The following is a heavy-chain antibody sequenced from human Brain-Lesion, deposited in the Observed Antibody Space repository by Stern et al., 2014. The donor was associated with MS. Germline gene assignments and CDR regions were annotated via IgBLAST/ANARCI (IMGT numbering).Heavy chain of an antibody. CDR3: ARGRVVPGFQYYATDV. V-gene: IGHV4-61*02. Sequence: VHLVESGPGLVKPSQTLSLSCTVSGGSISSGGYYWSWIRQPAGKGLEWIGRIFNSGSTSYNPSLKSPVTISIDTSKNQFSLRLNPMTAADTAVYYCARGRVVPGFQYYATDVWGQGTTVIVSS. J-gene: IGHJ6*02. CDR2: IFNSGST. CDR1: GGSISSGGYY. D-gene: IGHD2-2*01.